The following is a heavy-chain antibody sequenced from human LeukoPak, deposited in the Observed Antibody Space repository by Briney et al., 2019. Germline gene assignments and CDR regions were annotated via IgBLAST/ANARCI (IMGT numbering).Heavy chain of an antibody. CDR3: TRQRGLVIMRFYHYYGMDV. V-gene: IGHV3-49*04. CDR1: GFTFGDYA. D-gene: IGHD3-9*01. Sequence: GGSLRLSCTASGFTFGDYAMSWVRQAPGKGLEWVGFIRSKAYGGTTEYAASVKGRFTISRDDSKSIAYLQMNSLKTEDTAVYYCTRQRGLVIMRFYHYYGMDVWGQGTTVTVSS. J-gene: IGHJ6*02. CDR2: IRSKAYGGTT.